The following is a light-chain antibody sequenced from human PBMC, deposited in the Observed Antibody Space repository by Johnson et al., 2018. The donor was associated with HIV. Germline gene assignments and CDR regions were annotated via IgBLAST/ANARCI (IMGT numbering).Light chain of an antibody. CDR1: SSNIGNSY. CDR3: GTWDSSMSDGV. Sequence: HSVLTQPPSVSAAPGQKVTISCSGSSSNIGNSYVCWYQQLPGTAPKLLIYENNKRPSGIPDRFSASKSGTSATLGITGLQTGDDADYYCGTWDSSMSDGVFGTGNKVTVL. J-gene: IGLJ1*01. CDR2: ENN. V-gene: IGLV1-51*02.